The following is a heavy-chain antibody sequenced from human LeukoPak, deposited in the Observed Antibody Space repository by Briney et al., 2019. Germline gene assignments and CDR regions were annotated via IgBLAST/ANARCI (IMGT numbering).Heavy chain of an antibody. CDR3: ARAHRGATGAVDI. Sequence: GGSLTLSCAASGLTVNINYMSWVRHARGKALEWVLDIYSCGSTYFADFVKCRFTISTDNSKNTLYLQMNSPSAEATAGYYCARAHRGATGAVDIWGQGTMVTVSS. J-gene: IGHJ3*02. D-gene: IGHD4/OR15-4a*01. CDR2: IYSCGST. CDR1: GLTVNINY. V-gene: IGHV3-53*01.